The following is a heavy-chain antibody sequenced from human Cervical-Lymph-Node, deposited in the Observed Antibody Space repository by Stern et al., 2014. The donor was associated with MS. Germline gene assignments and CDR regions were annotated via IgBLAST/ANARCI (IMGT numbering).Heavy chain of an antibody. D-gene: IGHD5-24*01. Sequence: QVQLMQSGAEVKKPGSSVKVSCQASGGTFRTLSINWVRQASGQGLEWMGGIIPIIDSVNYAQKFQDRVTITADTSTRTVYMELRNLSTEDTAVFFCARDRRDAHTYAFDTWGQGTPVTVSA. CDR1: GGTFRTLS. CDR2: IIPIIDSV. V-gene: IGHV1-69*06. J-gene: IGHJ3*02. CDR3: ARDRRDAHTYAFDT.